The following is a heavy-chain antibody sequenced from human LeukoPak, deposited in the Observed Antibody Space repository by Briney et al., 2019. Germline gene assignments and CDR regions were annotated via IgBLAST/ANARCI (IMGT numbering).Heavy chain of an antibody. CDR2: ISYDGSNK. CDR3: AKETGLLWFGELLALDY. CDR1: GFTFSSYG. V-gene: IGHV3-30*18. J-gene: IGHJ4*02. Sequence: PGGSLRLFCAASGFTFSSYGMHWVRQAPGKGLEWVAVISYDGSNKYYADSVKGRFTISRDNSKNTLYLQMNSLRAEDTAVYYCAKETGLLWFGELLALDYWGQGTLVTVSS. D-gene: IGHD3-10*01.